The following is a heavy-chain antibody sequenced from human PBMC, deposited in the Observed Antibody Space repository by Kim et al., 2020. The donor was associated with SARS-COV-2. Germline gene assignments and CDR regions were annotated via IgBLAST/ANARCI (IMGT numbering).Heavy chain of an antibody. D-gene: IGHD3-10*01. CDR2: ISSSSSYT. Sequence: GGSLRLSCAASGFTFSDYYMSWIRQAPGKGLEWVSYISSSSSYTNYADSVKGRFTISRDNAKNSLYLQMNSLRAEDTAVYYCARYHYGSGSDFDYWGQGTLVTVSS. CDR3: ARYHYGSGSDFDY. J-gene: IGHJ4*02. CDR1: GFTFSDYY. V-gene: IGHV3-11*06.